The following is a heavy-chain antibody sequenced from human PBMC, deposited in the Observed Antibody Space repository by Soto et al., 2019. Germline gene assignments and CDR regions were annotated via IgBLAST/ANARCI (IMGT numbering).Heavy chain of an antibody. V-gene: IGHV3-66*01. CDR2: IYSIYGSSRT. Sequence: EEQLVESGGGLVQLGGSLRLSCAASGFSVSEKHMSWVRQAPGKGLEWVSTIYSIYGSSRTCYADSVEGRFTISRDNSMNTLSLQMNTLRAEATAVYYFARADRSAFAVWGQGAMVTVSS. CDR1: GFSVSEKH. CDR3: ARADRSAFAV. J-gene: IGHJ3*01.